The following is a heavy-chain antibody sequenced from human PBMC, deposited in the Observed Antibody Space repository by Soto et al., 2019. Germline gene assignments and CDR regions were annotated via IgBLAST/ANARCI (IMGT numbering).Heavy chain of an antibody. D-gene: IGHD4-17*01. Sequence: QVQLVQSGAEVRKPGSSVKVSCEASGGSFNNYVISWLRQAPGQGLEWMGGIIPNYEAANYAQKFRGRLTITADKATNTAYLELNSLRPEDTATYFCARYWNAGTLYGAFDIWGQGTTVIVSP. CDR1: GGSFNNYV. J-gene: IGHJ3*02. V-gene: IGHV1-69*06. CDR3: ARYWNAGTLYGAFDI. CDR2: IIPNYEAA.